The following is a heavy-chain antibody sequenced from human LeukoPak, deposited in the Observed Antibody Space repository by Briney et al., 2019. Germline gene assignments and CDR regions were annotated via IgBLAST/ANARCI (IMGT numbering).Heavy chain of an antibody. V-gene: IGHV3-30*02. CDR3: AKDRQQWFAASFGYFDS. CDR1: GLSFSTHG. CDR2: TWYDGTNK. D-gene: IGHD3-16*01. J-gene: IGHJ4*02. Sequence: GGFLRLSCAASGLSFSTHGMQSVRQAPGKGREWVAFTWYDGTNKYYADSVKGRFIISRDNSKNTLFLQLNSLRTEDTAVYYCAKDRQQWFAASFGYFDSWGQGTLVTVSS.